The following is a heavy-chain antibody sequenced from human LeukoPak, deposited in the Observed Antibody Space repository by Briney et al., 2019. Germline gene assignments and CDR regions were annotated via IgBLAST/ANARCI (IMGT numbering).Heavy chain of an antibody. CDR3: ATGELGSPDY. CDR1: GYTLTELS. D-gene: IGHD1-26*01. J-gene: IGHJ4*02. V-gene: IGHV1-24*01. Sequence: ASVKVSCKVSGYTLTELSMHWVRQAPGKGREGMGGFDPEDGETIYAQKFQGRVTMTEDTSTDTAYMELSSLRSEDTAVYYCATGELGSPDYWGQGTLVTVSS. CDR2: FDPEDGET.